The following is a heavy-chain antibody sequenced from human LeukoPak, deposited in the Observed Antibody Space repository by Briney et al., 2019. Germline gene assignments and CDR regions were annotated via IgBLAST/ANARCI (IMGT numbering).Heavy chain of an antibody. D-gene: IGHD6-13*01. CDR2: ISSSSSYI. Sequence: PGGSLRLSCAASGFTFSTYSMNWVRQAPGKGLEWVSSISSSSSYIYYVDSVKGRFTISRDNAKNSLYLQMNSLRAEDTAVYYCAKSFGPVIAAAGAGADWGQGTLVTVSS. J-gene: IGHJ4*02. CDR3: AKSFGPVIAAAGAGAD. CDR1: GFTFSTYS. V-gene: IGHV3-21*04.